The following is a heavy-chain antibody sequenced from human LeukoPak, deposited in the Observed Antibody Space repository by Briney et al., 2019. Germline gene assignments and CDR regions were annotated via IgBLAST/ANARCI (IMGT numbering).Heavy chain of an antibody. CDR2: INPSGST. Sequence: SETLSLTRAVYGGSFSGYFWSWVRQPPRKGLGWIGGINPSGSTNYDPYSKSQVHTSADTSNNQFCMKVSSVSAADTAVYDCARGVYPPACYCDSSGCSYYFDYWGQGTLVTVSS. D-gene: IGHD3-22*01. V-gene: IGHV4-34*01. J-gene: IGHJ4*02. CDR3: ARGVYPPACYCDSSGCSYYFDY. CDR1: GGSFSGYF.